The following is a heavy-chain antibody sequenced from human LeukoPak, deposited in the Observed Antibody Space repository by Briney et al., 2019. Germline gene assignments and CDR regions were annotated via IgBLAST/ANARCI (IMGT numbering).Heavy chain of an antibody. Sequence: ASVKVSCKASGYTFTGYYMHWVRQAPGQGLEWMGWINPNSGGTNYAQKFQGRVTMTRDTSISTAYMELSRLRSDDTAVYYCARYYDILTGYSPWGQGTLVTVSS. CDR2: INPNSGGT. CDR1: GYTFTGYY. D-gene: IGHD3-9*01. J-gene: IGHJ5*02. CDR3: ARYYDILTGYSP. V-gene: IGHV1-2*02.